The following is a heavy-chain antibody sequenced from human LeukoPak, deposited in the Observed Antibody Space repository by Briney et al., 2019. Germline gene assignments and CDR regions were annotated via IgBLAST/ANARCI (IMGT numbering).Heavy chain of an antibody. CDR1: GFTFNSYS. J-gene: IGHJ5*02. D-gene: IGHD3-3*01. Sequence: PGGSLRLSCAASGFTFNSYSMNWVRQAPGKGLEWVSSISSSSSYIYYADSVKGRFTISRDNAKNSLYLQMNSLRAEDTAVYYCAGGFWSGYYPNWFDPWGQGTLVTVSS. CDR3: AGGFWSGYYPNWFDP. V-gene: IGHV3-21*01. CDR2: ISSSSSYI.